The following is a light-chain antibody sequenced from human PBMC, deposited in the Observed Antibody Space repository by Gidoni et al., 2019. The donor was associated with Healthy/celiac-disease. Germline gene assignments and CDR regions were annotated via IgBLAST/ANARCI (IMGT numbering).Light chain of an antibody. Sequence: QAVLTQPPSASGTPGQRVTISCSGSSSTIGSNPVNWYQQLPGTAPKLLSYSNNQRPSGVPDRFSGSKSGTSATLAISGLQSEDEADYYCAAWDDSLNGHYVFGTGTKVTVL. CDR1: SSTIGSNP. CDR3: AAWDDSLNGHYV. V-gene: IGLV1-44*01. CDR2: SNN. J-gene: IGLJ1*01.